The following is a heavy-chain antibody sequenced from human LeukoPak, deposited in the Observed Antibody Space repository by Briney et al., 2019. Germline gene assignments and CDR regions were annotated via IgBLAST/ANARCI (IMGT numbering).Heavy chain of an antibody. V-gene: IGHV1-69*05. J-gene: IGHJ4*02. CDR3: ARDLSVARGSVWVL. D-gene: IGHD3-10*01. CDR1: GGTFSSYA. CDR2: IIPIFGTA. Sequence: SVKVSCKASGGTFSSYAISWVRQAPGQGLEWMGRIIPIFGTANYAQKFRGRVTITTDESASTAYMELSSLRSEDTAVYYCARDLSVARGSVWVLWGQGTLVTVSS.